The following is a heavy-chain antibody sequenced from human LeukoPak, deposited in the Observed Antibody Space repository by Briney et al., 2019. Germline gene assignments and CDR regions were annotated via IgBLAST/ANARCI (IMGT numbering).Heavy chain of an antibody. CDR2: INHSGST. CDR1: GGSLSGYY. V-gene: IGHV4-34*01. CDR3: ARRSRLHIVDAATAVAY. Sequence: SETLSLTCAVYGGSLSGYYWSWIRQPPGKGLEWIGDINHSGSTNYNPSLKSRVTISLDTSKNQFSLKLSSVTAADTAVYYCARRSRLHIVDAATAVAYWGQGTLVTVSS. D-gene: IGHD2-15*01. J-gene: IGHJ4*02.